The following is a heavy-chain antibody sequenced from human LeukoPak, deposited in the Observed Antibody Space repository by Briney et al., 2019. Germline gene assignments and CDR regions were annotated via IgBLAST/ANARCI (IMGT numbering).Heavy chain of an antibody. CDR2: MNPNSGNT. Sequence: GASVKVSCKASGYTFTGYYMHWVRQATGQGLEWMGWMNPNSGNTGYAQKFQGRVTITRNTSISTAYMELSSLRSEDTAVYYCARQSTYYDFWSGSHYYYYMDVWGKGTTVTVSS. D-gene: IGHD3-3*01. V-gene: IGHV1-8*03. CDR3: ARQSTYYDFWSGSHYYYYMDV. J-gene: IGHJ6*03. CDR1: GYTFTGYY.